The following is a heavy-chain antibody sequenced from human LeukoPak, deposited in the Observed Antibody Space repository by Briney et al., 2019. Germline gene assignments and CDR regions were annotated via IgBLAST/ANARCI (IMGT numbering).Heavy chain of an antibody. CDR2: IYYSGST. CDR3: ARGSVLRYFDWPQGGYDY. Sequence: SETLSLTCTVSGGSISSYYWSWIRQPPGKGLEWIGYIYYSGSTNYNPSLKSRVTISVDTSKNQFSLKLSSVTAADTAVYYCARGSVLRYFDWPQGGYDYWGQGTLVTVSS. CDR1: GGSISSYY. J-gene: IGHJ4*02. V-gene: IGHV4-59*01. D-gene: IGHD3-9*01.